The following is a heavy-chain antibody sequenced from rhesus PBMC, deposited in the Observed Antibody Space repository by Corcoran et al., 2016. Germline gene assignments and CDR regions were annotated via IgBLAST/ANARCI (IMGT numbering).Heavy chain of an antibody. D-gene: IGHD6-25*01. CDR3: AAGGEGAAGTFDY. Sequence: QEQLVQSGAEVKKPGASVKVSCKASGSFFTSSVILLLRQAHGQGFEWMGGINRGYGSTSYEQKVQGRVTITADMSTSTVYMELSSLRSEDMAVYYCAAGGEGAAGTFDYWGQGVLVTVSA. V-gene: IGHV1-70*01. CDR2: INRGYGST. CDR1: GSFFTSSV. J-gene: IGHJ4*01.